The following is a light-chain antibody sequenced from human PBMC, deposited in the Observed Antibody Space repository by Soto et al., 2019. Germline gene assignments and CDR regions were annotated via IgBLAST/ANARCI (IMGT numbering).Light chain of an antibody. CDR1: SSDVGGYDY. CDR3: CSYAGTYTFYV. CDR2: NVT. V-gene: IGLV2-11*01. J-gene: IGLJ1*01. Sequence: QSVLTQPRSVSGSPGQSVTISCTGTSSDVGGYDYVSWYQQHPGKAPKLMIYNVTKRPSGVPDRFSGSRSGKTASLTISGLQAEDDADYYCCSYAGTYTFYVFGTG.